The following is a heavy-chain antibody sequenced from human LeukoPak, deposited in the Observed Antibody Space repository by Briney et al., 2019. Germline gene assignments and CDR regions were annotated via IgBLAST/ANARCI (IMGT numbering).Heavy chain of an antibody. Sequence: SETLSLTCTVSGGSISSYYWSWIRQPAGKGLEWIGRIYTSGSTNYNPSLKSRVTMSVDTSKNQFSLKLSSVTAADTAVYYCAGWYYDSSRLDYWGQGTLVTVYS. CDR2: IYTSGST. D-gene: IGHD3-22*01. V-gene: IGHV4-4*07. J-gene: IGHJ4*02. CDR1: GGSISSYY. CDR3: AGWYYDSSRLDY.